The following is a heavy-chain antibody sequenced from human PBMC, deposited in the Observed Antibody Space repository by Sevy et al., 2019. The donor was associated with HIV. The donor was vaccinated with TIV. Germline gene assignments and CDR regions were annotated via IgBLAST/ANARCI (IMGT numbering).Heavy chain of an antibody. CDR1: GFTFSTYA. CDR3: AKADRLTCSGANCYYFDY. D-gene: IGHD2-15*01. V-gene: IGHV3-23*01. J-gene: IGHJ4*02. CDR2: MSGSAAGGTK. Sequence: GGSLRLSCAASGFTFSTYAMSWVRQAPGKGLEWDATMSGSAAGGTKYHAGSVSGRFTISRDNSKNTLYLQMNSLRAEDTAIYYCAKADRLTCSGANCYYFDYWGQGALVTVSS.